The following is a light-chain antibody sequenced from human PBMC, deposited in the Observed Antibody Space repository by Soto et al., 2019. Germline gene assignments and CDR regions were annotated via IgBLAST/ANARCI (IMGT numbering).Light chain of an antibody. Sequence: QSVRTQPASVSWTPGQSISISCSGTTSEVGGFDYVSWYRQHPGKAPKLIIYEVTNRPSGVSNRLSGSKSGDTASLTISGLQADDGADYYCSSHTSSSTPYICGTGTKVTAL. V-gene: IGLV2-14*01. CDR1: TSEVGGFDY. CDR3: SSHTSSSTPYI. CDR2: EVT. J-gene: IGLJ1*01.